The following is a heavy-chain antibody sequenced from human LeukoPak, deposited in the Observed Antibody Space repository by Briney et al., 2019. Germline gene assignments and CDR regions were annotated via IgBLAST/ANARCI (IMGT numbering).Heavy chain of an antibody. CDR3: ARLKLGYSPGRYNWFDP. J-gene: IGHJ5*02. CDR1: GGSFSGYH. D-gene: IGHD5-18*01. CDR2: IYHSGNN. V-gene: IGHV4-34*01. Sequence: KPSETLPLTCAFYGGSFSGYHWSWPRQPPGKGLEWIGEIYHSGNNNYNPTHNSPSTISVDTSNNQFSLKPSSVTAADTAVYYCARLKLGYSPGRYNWFDPGGQGTLVTVSS.